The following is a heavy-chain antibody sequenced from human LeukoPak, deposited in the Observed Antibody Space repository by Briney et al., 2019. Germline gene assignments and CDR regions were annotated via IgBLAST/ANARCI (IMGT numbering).Heavy chain of an antibody. CDR2: ITSAGAP. CDR3: ARDPNGDYIGAFEF. CDR1: GFTFINYA. V-gene: IGHV3-23*01. J-gene: IGHJ3*01. D-gene: IGHD4-17*01. Sequence: PGGSLRVSCAASGFTFINYAVMWVRQPRAQGLEWVSAITSAGAPRYTDSVKGRFTISRDNSKNTLYLQMNSLRAEDTAQYFCARDPNGDYIGAFEFWGQGTGVTVSS.